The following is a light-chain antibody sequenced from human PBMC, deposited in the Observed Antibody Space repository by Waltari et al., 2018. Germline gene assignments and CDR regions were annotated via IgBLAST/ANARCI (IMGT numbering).Light chain of an antibody. CDR3: QQYNQWPPALT. CDR1: QNINSD. V-gene: IGKV3-15*01. J-gene: IGKJ4*01. Sequence: ELVMTQSPGTLSMSPGESATLSCRASQNINSDLAWYQHKPGQAPRLLIYGAFTRATGIPGRFTGSGSGTEFTLTINSLQSEDSAIYYCQQYNQWPPALTFGGGTKVEIK. CDR2: GAF.